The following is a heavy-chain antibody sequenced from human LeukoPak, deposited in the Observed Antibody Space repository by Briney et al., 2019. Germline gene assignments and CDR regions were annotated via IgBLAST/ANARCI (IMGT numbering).Heavy chain of an antibody. CDR2: ISAYNGNT. D-gene: IGHD3-10*01. Sequence: ASVKVSCKASGYTFTSYGISWVRQAPGQGLEWMGWISAYNGNTNYAQKFQGRVTITADESTSTAYMELSSLRSEDTAVYYCARAMVRGVIDVAFDYWGQGTLVTVSS. CDR3: ARAMVRGVIDVAFDY. CDR1: GYTFTSYG. V-gene: IGHV1-18*01. J-gene: IGHJ4*02.